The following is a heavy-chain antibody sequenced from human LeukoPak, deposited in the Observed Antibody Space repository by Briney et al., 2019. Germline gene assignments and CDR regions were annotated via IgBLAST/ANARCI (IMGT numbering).Heavy chain of an antibody. J-gene: IGHJ4*02. CDR1: GGSFSGYY. CDR2: INHSGST. V-gene: IGHV4-34*01. D-gene: IGHD3-10*01. CDR3: ARGDRGLSREIDY. Sequence: PSETLSLTCAVYGGSFSGYYWSWIRQPPGKGLEWIGEINHSGSTNYNPSLKSRVTISVDTSKNQFSLKLSSVTAADTAVYYCARGDRGLSREIDYWGQGTLVTVSS.